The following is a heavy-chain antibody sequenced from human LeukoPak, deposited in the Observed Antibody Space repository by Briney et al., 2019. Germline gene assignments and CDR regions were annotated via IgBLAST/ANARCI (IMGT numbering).Heavy chain of an antibody. Sequence: GGSLRLSCAASGFTFSSYSMNWVRQAPGKGLEWVSYISSSSNTIYYADSVKGRFTISRDNAKNSLYLQMNSLRAEDTAVYYCARDGGGHSYGYFDYWGQGTLVTVSS. CDR2: ISSSSNTI. J-gene: IGHJ4*02. CDR3: ARDGGGHSYGYFDY. CDR1: GFTFSSYS. V-gene: IGHV3-48*04. D-gene: IGHD5-18*01.